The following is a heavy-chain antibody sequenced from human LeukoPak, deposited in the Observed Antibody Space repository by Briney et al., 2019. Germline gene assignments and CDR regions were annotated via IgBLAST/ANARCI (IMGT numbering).Heavy chain of an antibody. J-gene: IGHJ6*02. Sequence: PGRSLRLSCAASGFTSSSYGMHWVRQAPGKGLEWVAVIWYDGSNKYYADSVKGRFTISRDNSKNTLYLQMNSLRAEDTAVYYCARDRDSSLGGRYYYYYGMDVWGQGTTVTVSS. CDR2: IWYDGSNK. CDR1: GFTSSSYG. CDR3: ARDRDSSLGGRYYYYYGMDV. D-gene: IGHD6-6*01. V-gene: IGHV3-33*01.